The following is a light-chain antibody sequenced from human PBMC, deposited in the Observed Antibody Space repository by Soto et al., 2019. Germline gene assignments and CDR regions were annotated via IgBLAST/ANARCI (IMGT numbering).Light chain of an antibody. CDR1: SSNIGAGYD. V-gene: IGLV1-40*01. CDR2: GNT. CDR3: QSYDSSLSGSV. J-gene: IGLJ2*01. Sequence: QPVLTQPPSVSGAPGQRVTISCTGSSSNIGAGYDVHWYQQLPGTAPKLLIYGNTNRPSGVPDRFSASKSGTSVSLAITGLQAEDEADYYCQSYDSSLSGSVFGGGTKLTVL.